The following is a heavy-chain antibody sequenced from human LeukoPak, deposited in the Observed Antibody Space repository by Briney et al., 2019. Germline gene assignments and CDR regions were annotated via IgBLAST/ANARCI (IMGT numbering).Heavy chain of an antibody. Sequence: GGSLTLSCAASGFTFSYHWMTWVRQAPGKGLEWVSAISGSGGSTYYADSVKGRFTISRDNSKNTLYLQMNSLRAEDTAVYYCARDAEWLTALYYFDYWGQGTLVTVSS. CDR1: GFTFSYHW. V-gene: IGHV3-23*01. CDR2: ISGSGGST. D-gene: IGHD3-3*01. CDR3: ARDAEWLTALYYFDY. J-gene: IGHJ4*02.